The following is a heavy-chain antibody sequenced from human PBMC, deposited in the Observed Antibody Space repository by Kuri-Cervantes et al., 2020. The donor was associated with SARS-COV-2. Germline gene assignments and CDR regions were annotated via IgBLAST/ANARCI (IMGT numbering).Heavy chain of an antibody. CDR3: ARYLSSTLEWLFYNWFDP. D-gene: IGHD3-3*01. CDR2: MSWNSGSI. V-gene: IGHV3-9*02. CDR1: ESTSDDYA. J-gene: IGHJ5*02. Sequence: SLRPSWQPSESTSDDYAMHWVRQAPGRGLEWVSGMSWNSGSIGHADSVKGRFTISRDNSKNPQYMQMNCLRAEGTAVYYCARYLSSTLEWLFYNWFDPWGQGTLVTVSS.